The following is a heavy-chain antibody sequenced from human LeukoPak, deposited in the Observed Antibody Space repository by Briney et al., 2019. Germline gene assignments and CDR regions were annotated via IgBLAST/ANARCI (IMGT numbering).Heavy chain of an antibody. D-gene: IGHD3-10*01. CDR1: GYSFTDYY. J-gene: IGHJ4*02. Sequence: ASVKVSCKASGYSFTDYYMYWVRQAPGQGLEWMGWISPRSWDTIYAQKFQGRVTMTRDTSINTVDMDLSGLTSDDTAVFYCARGRKIHGGSETKLDDYWGEGSLVTVSS. CDR3: ARGRKIHGGSETKLDDY. CDR2: ISPRSWDT. V-gene: IGHV1-2*02.